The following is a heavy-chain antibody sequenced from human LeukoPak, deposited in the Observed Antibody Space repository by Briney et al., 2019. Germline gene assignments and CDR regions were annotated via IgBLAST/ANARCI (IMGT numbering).Heavy chain of an antibody. J-gene: IGHJ3*02. CDR1: GYTFTSYD. CDR2: MNPNSGNT. D-gene: IGHD2-2*01. CDR3: ARGNLQLLIDI. V-gene: IGHV1-8*03. Sequence: EASVKVSCKASGYTFTSYDSHWVRQATGQGLEWMGWMNPNSGNTGYAQKFQVRVTITRNSSISTAYMELSSLRSEDTAVHYCARGNLQLLIDIWGQGTMVTVSS.